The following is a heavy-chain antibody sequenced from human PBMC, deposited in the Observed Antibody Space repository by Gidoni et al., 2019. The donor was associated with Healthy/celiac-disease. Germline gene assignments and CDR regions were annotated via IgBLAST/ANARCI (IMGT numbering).Heavy chain of an antibody. V-gene: IGHV4-34*01. CDR1: GGYYSGYY. CDR3: ARGLYCSGGSCRMDFDY. J-gene: IGHJ4*02. Sequence: QVQLQQWGAGRLKTSETLSLTRGVDGGYYSGYYWSWNRQPPGKGLEWIGEINHSGSTNYNPSLKSRVTISVDTSTNQFSLKLSSVTAADTAVYYCARGLYCSGGSCRMDFDYWGQGTLVTVSS. CDR2: INHSGST. D-gene: IGHD2-15*01.